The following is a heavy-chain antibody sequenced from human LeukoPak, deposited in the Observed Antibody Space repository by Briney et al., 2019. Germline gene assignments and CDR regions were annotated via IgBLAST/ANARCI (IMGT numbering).Heavy chain of an antibody. CDR2: IDPGDSDT. D-gene: IGHD3-16*01. J-gene: IGHJ6*02. CDR3: ARLGPRGRTNLGGRDGMDV. V-gene: IGHV5-51*01. CDR1: GYSFTSYW. Sequence: GEFLKISCKGSGYSFTSYWIGWVRQMPGKGLEWMGIIDPGDSDTRYSPSFQGQVTISADKSISTAYLQWSSLKASDTAMYYCARLGPRGRTNLGGRDGMDVWGQGTTVTVSS.